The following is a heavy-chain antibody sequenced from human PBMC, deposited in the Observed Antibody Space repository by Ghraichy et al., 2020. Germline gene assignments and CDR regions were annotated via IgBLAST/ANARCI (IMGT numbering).Heavy chain of an antibody. V-gene: IGHV1-2*02. Sequence: ASVKVSCKASGYTLTAYYIHWVRQAPGQGLEWMGRSNPKSGETNYGQNFQGRVTMTRDTSISTAYLEVASLTSGDTAVYYCSRGAVLGARYWGQGSLVIVSS. CDR2: SNPKSGET. CDR1: GYTLTAYY. D-gene: IGHD3-16*01. J-gene: IGHJ4*02. CDR3: SRGAVLGARY.